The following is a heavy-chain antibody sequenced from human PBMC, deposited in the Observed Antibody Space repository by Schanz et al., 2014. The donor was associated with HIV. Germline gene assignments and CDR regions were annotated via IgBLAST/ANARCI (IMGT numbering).Heavy chain of an antibody. V-gene: IGHV3-23*01. CDR1: GFTFSTYA. CDR2: IIGSGGST. D-gene: IGHD2-15*01. Sequence: EVKLSESGGGLVQPGGSLRLSCVASGFTFSTYAMSWVRQAPGKGLEWVSTIIGSGGSTYYADSVKGRFTISKDYSKNTLYLQMNSLRAEDTAIYYCAKGDPTAADPTDSWGQGTLVTVSS. CDR3: AKGDPTAADPTDS. J-gene: IGHJ4*02.